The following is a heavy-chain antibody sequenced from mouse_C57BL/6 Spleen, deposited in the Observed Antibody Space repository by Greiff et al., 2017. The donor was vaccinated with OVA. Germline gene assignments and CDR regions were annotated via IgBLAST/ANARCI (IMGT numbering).Heavy chain of an antibody. CDR1: GYTFTSYW. Sequence: VQLQQPGAELVKPGASVKLSCKASGYTFTSYWMHWVKQRPGQGLEWIGMIHPNSGSTNYNEKFKSKATLTVDKSSSTAYMQLSSLTSEDSAVYYCAITTVVAPYYAMDYWGQGTSVTVSS. J-gene: IGHJ4*01. D-gene: IGHD1-1*01. V-gene: IGHV1-64*01. CDR2: IHPNSGST. CDR3: AITTVVAPYYAMDY.